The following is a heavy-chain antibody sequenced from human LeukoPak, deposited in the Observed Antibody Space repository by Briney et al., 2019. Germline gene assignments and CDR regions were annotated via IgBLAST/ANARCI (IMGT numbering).Heavy chain of an antibody. J-gene: IGHJ4*02. CDR2: IWYDGSNK. Sequence: GRSLRLSCAASGFTFSSYGMHWVRQAPGKGLEWVAVIWYDGSNKYYADSVKGRFTISRDNSKNTLYLQMNSLRAEDTAVYYCARAPEYGSTAHGGIYYWGQGTLVTVSS. CDR1: GFTFSSYG. V-gene: IGHV3-33*01. D-gene: IGHD3-10*01. CDR3: ARAPEYGSTAHGGIYY.